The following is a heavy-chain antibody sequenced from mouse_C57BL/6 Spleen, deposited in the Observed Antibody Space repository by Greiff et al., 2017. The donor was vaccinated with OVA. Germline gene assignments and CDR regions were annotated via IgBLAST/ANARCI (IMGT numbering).Heavy chain of an antibody. CDR2: IYPSDSET. V-gene: IGHV1-61*01. J-gene: IGHJ4*01. CDR3: ARGNYSGAMDY. D-gene: IGHD1-3*01. Sequence: QVQLKQPGAELVRPGSSVKLSCKASGYTFTSYWMDWVKQRPGQGLEWIGNIYPSDSETHYNQKFKDKATLTVDKSSSTAYMQLSSLTSEDSAVYYCARGNYSGAMDYWGQGTSVTVSS. CDR1: GYTFTSYW.